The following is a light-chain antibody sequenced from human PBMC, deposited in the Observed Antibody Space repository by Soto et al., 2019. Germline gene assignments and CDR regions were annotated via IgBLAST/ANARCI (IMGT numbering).Light chain of an antibody. CDR2: DTS. CDR3: QHRSFYVT. CDR1: QSVSTY. Sequence: EIVLTQSPATMSLSPGERATLSCRASQSVSTYLAWYQQKPGQATKLLIYDTSNSATGIPARFSGSGSGTDFTLTISSLEPEDSAVYYCQHRSFYVTFGGGTKVDIQ. V-gene: IGKV3-11*01. J-gene: IGKJ4*01.